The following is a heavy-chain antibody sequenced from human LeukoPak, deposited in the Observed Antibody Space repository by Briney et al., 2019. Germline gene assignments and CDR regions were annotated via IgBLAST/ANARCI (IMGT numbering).Heavy chain of an antibody. J-gene: IGHJ4*02. D-gene: IGHD5-18*01. CDR2: ISSSSTYI. CDR3: ARDPGNTAMAEGYYFDY. V-gene: IGHV3-21*01. Sequence: GGSLRLSCAASGFTFSSYSMNWVRQVPGTGLEWVSSISSSSTYIYYADSIKGRFTISRDNAKNSLYLQMNSLRAEDTAVYYCARDPGNTAMAEGYYFDYWGQGTLVTASS. CDR1: GFTFSSYS.